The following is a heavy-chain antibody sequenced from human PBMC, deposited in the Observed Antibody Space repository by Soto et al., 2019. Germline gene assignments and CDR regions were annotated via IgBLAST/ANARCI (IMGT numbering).Heavy chain of an antibody. J-gene: IGHJ6*02. CDR3: AREYYGSGSYYYYYYGMDV. CDR2: IYTSGST. D-gene: IGHD3-10*01. CDR1: GGSISSYY. V-gene: IGHV4-4*07. Sequence: SETLSLTCTVSGGSISSYYWSWIRQPAGKGLEWIGRIYTSGSTNYNPSLKSRVTMSVDTSKNQFSLKLSSVTAADTAVYYCAREYYGSGSYYYYYYGMDVWGQGTTVTVSS.